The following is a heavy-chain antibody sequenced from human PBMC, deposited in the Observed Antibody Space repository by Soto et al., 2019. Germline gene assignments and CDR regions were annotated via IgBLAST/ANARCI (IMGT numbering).Heavy chain of an antibody. J-gene: IGHJ4*02. V-gene: IGHV1-18*01. CDR2: ISAYNGNT. Sequence: ASVKVSCKASGYTFTSYGISWGRQAPGQGLEWMGWISAYNGNTNYAQKLQGRVTMTTDTSTSTAYMELRSLRSDDTAVYYCAREGAASYCTNGVCVDYWGQGTLVTVSS. CDR1: GYTFTSYG. CDR3: AREGAASYCTNGVCVDY. D-gene: IGHD2-8*01.